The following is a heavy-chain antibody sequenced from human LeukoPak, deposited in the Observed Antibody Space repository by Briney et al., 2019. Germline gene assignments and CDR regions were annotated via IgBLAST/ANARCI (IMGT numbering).Heavy chain of an antibody. Sequence: SVKVSCKASGGTFSSYAISWVRQAPGQGLEWMGRIIPILGIANYAQKFQGRVTITADKSTSTAYMELSSLRSEDTAVYYCARDVTAGSDAFDIWGQGTMVTVSS. CDR1: GGTFSSYA. V-gene: IGHV1-69*04. CDR3: ARDVTAGSDAFDI. CDR2: IIPILGIA. D-gene: IGHD2-21*02. J-gene: IGHJ3*02.